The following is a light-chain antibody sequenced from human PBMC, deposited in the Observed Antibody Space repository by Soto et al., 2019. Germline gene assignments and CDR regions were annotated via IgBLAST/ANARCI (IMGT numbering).Light chain of an antibody. CDR1: SSNIGAGYP. Sequence: QSVLTQPPSVSGAPGQRVTIYCTGTSSNIGAGYPVHWYQQLPGTAPKLLIFGNMNRPSGVPDRFSGSRSGLAITGLQAEDAADYYCQSYDSSLSAYVFGAGTKLTVL. V-gene: IGLV1-40*01. CDR2: GNM. CDR3: QSYDSSLSAYV. J-gene: IGLJ1*01.